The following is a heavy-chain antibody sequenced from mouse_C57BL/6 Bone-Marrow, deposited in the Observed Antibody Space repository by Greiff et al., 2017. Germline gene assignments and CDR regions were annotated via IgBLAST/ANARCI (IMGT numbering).Heavy chain of an antibody. D-gene: IGHD1-1*01. J-gene: IGHJ2*01. V-gene: IGHV1-69*01. Sequence: VQLQQPGAELVMPGASVKLSCKASGYTFTSYWMHWVKQRPGQGLEWIGEIDPSDSYTNYNQKFKGKSTLTVDKSSSTAYMQLSSLTSEDSAVYYCAREGSTTVVAHFDYWGQGTTLTVSS. CDR1: GYTFTSYW. CDR3: AREGSTTVVAHFDY. CDR2: IDPSDSYT.